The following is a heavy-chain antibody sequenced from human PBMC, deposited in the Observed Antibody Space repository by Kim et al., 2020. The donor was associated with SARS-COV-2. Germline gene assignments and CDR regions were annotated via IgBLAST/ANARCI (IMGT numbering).Heavy chain of an antibody. J-gene: IGHJ6*02. Sequence: ASVKVSCKASGYTFSGYYIHWVRQAPGQGLEWMGRINPNTGVTNYAEKFKGRVTLTRDTSISTAYMEMSRLESDDTAVYYCAREDRADSSAYYYYYFGLDVWGQGTTVPVS. CDR3: AREDRADSSAYYYYYFGLDV. D-gene: IGHD3-22*01. V-gene: IGHV1-2*06. CDR2: INPNTGVT. CDR1: GYTFSGYY.